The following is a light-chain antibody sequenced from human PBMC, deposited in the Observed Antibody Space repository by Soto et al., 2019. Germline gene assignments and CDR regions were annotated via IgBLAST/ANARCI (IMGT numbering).Light chain of an antibody. J-gene: IGKJ1*01. V-gene: IGKV1-12*01. CDR3: QQAFTFPPT. Sequence: DIQMTQSPSSVSASVGDRVIITCRASQFISGWLAWYQQRPGKAPDLLISGASTLQSGVPSRFSGSGSGTDFTLTITSLQPEDFATYYCQQAFTFPPTFGQGTRVEVK. CDR2: GAS. CDR1: QFISGW.